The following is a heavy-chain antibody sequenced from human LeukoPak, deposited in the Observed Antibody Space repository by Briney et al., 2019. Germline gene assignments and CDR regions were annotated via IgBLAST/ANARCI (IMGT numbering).Heavy chain of an antibody. D-gene: IGHD3-22*01. V-gene: IGHV4-30-2*01. Sequence: SETLSLTCAVSGGSISSGGYSWSWIRQPPGKGLEWIGYIYHSGSTYYNPSLKSRVTISVDRSKNQFSLKLSSVTAADTAVYYCARAPEWGSGSDAFDIWGQGTMVTVSS. CDR2: IYHSGST. J-gene: IGHJ3*02. CDR3: ARAPEWGSGSDAFDI. CDR1: GGSISSGGYS.